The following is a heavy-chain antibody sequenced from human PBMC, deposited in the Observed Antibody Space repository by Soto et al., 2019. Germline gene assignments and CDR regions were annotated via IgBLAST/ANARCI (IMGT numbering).Heavy chain of an antibody. CDR3: ARGDCSGGSCYFSAFDI. CDR1: GFTFSDYY. D-gene: IGHD2-15*01. J-gene: IGHJ3*02. V-gene: IGHV3-11*05. Sequence: GGSLRLSCAASGFTFSDYYMSWIRQAPGKGLEWVSYISSGGIYTNYADSVKGRFTISRDNAKNSLYLQMNSLRAEDTAVYYCARGDCSGGSCYFSAFDIWGQGTMVTVSS. CDR2: ISSGGIYT.